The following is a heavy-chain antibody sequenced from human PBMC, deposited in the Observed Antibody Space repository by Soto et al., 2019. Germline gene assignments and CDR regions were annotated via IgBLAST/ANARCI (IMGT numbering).Heavy chain of an antibody. CDR3: ARSREFDY. V-gene: IGHV4-30-2*01. J-gene: IGHJ4*02. CDR2: IFPSGTT. CDR1: GGSLSGPTYS. Sequence: QVQLRESGSGLVKPLETLSLTCGVSGGSLSGPTYSWNWIGQPPGKGLEWIGYIFPSGTTYYNPSLKSRVTISIDVSKNQFSLSLRSLTAADTAVYYCARSREFDYWSQGTLVTVSS.